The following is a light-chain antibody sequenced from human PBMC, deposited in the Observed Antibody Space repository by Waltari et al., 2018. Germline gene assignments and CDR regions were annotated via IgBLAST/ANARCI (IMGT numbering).Light chain of an antibody. CDR1: SSNIGTNP. CDR3: AAWDDSLNGVI. J-gene: IGLJ2*01. V-gene: IGLV1-44*01. CDR2: SSD. Sequence: QSVLTQPPSASATPGQRVSISCSGSSSNIGTNPVNWYHQLPGAAPKPFLYSSDQRPSGVPDRCSGSKSGTSASLTISGLQSEDEADYYWAAWDDSLNGVIFGGGTKLTVL.